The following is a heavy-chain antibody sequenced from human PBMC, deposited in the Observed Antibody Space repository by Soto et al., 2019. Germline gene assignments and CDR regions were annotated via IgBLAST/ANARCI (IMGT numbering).Heavy chain of an antibody. V-gene: IGHV4-34*01. D-gene: IGHD3-9*01. J-gene: IGHJ5*02. Sequence: SETLSLTCAVYGGSFSGYYWSWIRQPPGKGLEWIGEINHSGSTNYNPSLKSRVTISVDTSKNQFSLKLSSVTAADTAVYYCAANYDILTGYWGFDPWGQGTLVTVS. CDR1: GGSFSGYY. CDR3: AANYDILTGYWGFDP. CDR2: INHSGST.